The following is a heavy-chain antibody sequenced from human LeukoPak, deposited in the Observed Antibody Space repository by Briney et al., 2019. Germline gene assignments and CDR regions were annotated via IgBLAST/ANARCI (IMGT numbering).Heavy chain of an antibody. CDR2: INYSGNT. Sequence: SETLSLTCTVSGDSISRSYWSWIRQPPGKGLEWIGYINYSGNTNYNPSLKSRVTISVGTSKNQFSLKLSSVTAADTAVYYCARGTYYYDSSGYYYNYYYMDVWGKGTTVTISS. V-gene: IGHV4-59*01. CDR3: ARGTYYYDSSGYYYNYYYMDV. D-gene: IGHD3-22*01. J-gene: IGHJ6*03. CDR1: GDSISRSY.